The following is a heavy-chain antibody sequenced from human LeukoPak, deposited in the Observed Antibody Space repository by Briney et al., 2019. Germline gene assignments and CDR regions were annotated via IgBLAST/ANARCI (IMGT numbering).Heavy chain of an antibody. V-gene: IGHV1-2*02. CDR3: ATNILVRDIINWFDP. J-gene: IGHJ5*02. CDR2: IKPNSGGT. D-gene: IGHD3-10*01. Sequence: ASVKVSCKASGYSFADYYMHWVRQAPGQGLEWMGWIKPNSGGTRSAQKFQGRVTMTRDTSISTAYMEPSSLRYDDTAVYYCATNILVRDIINWFDPWGQGTLVTVSS. CDR1: GYSFADYY.